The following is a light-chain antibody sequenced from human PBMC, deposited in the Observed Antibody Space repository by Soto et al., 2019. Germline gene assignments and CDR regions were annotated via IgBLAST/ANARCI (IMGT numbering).Light chain of an antibody. V-gene: IGKV3-20*01. J-gene: IGKJ1*01. CDR2: GAS. CDR1: QSVCSNC. Sequence: ETVLTQSPGTLSLSPGEGATLSCRASQSVCSNCLAWYQQKPGQAPRLLIFGASSRATGIPDRFSGSGSGTDFPLTISRLEPEDVAVYYCQHYGTTPWPFGHGTKVEIK. CDR3: QHYGTTPWP.